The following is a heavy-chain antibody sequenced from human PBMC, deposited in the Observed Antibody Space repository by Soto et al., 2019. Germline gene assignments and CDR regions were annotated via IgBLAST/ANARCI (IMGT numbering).Heavy chain of an antibody. CDR2: IRGSGGST. J-gene: IGHJ4*02. D-gene: IGHD3-10*01. CDR3: AEERATYYYGSGSYLDY. Sequence: GGSLRLSCAASGFTFSSYAMSWVRQAPGKGLEWVSAIRGSGGSTYYADSVKGRYSISRDKSKNTLYLQMNSLRAEDTAVYYSAEERATYYYGSGSYLDYWGQGTLVTVSS. CDR1: GFTFSSYA. V-gene: IGHV3-23*01.